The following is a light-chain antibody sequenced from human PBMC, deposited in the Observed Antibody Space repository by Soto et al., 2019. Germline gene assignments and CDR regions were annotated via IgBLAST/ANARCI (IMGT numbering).Light chain of an antibody. J-gene: IGKJ5*01. CDR1: QSVGSN. CDR2: GAS. V-gene: IGKV3-15*01. Sequence: EIVMAQSPAALSVSPGERATLSCRASQSVGSNLAWYQQKPGQAPRLLIYGASTRVTGIPARFSGSGSGTEFTLTISSLQSEDFAVYYCQQYYNWPITFGQGTRLEIK. CDR3: QQYYNWPIT.